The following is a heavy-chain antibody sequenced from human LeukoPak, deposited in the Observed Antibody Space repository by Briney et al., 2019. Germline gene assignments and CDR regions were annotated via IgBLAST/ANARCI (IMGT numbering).Heavy chain of an antibody. J-gene: IGHJ6*02. CDR1: GFTFSSSS. D-gene: IGHD3-9*01. V-gene: IGHV3-21*04. Sequence: PGGSLRLSCAAAGFTFSSSSMNWVRQTPGKGLEWVSSISGESKYIYYADSVKGRFTISRDNSKNTLYLQMNSLRAEDTAVYYCARFTPYYDILTGSGMDVWGQGTTVTVSS. CDR2: ISGESKYI. CDR3: ARFTPYYDILTGSGMDV.